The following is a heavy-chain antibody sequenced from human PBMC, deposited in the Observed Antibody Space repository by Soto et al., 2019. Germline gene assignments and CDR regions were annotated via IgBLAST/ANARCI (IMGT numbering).Heavy chain of an antibody. V-gene: IGHV1-18*01. CDR2: ISAYNGNT. CDR1: GYTFTSYG. D-gene: IGHD2-21*02. CDR3: ARDWRDGYYYYGMDV. J-gene: IGHJ6*02. Sequence: GASVKVSCKASGYTFTSYGISWVRQAPGQGLEWMGWISAYNGNTNYAQKLQGRVTMTTDTSTSTAYMELRSLRSDDTAVYYCARDWRDGYYYYGMDVWGQGTTVTVSS.